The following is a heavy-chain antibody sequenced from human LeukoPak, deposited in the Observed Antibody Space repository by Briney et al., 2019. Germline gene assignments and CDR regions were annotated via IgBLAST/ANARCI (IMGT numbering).Heavy chain of an antibody. CDR2: ISRSSSTI. D-gene: IGHD2-2*01. J-gene: IGHJ4*02. V-gene: IGHV3-48*04. CDR1: GFTFSSYS. CDR3: ASGRCSSTSCQRDNDY. Sequence: GGSLRLSCAASGFTFSSYSMNWVRQAPGKGLEWVSYISRSSSTIYYADSVKGRFTISRGNAKNSLYLQMNSLRAEDTAVYYCASGRCSSTSCQRDNDYWGQGTLVTVSS.